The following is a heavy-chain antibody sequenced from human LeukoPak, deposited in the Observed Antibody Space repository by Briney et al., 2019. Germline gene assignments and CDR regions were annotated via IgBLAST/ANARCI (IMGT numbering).Heavy chain of an antibody. Sequence: PGGSLRLSCVASGFPYDVQTMSWVRQAPGKGLEWVASMREDGREIHYVDSVKGRFTISRDNPKNSLYLHMNSLRAEDTAVYYCARGGATGGRFENWGQGTLVTVSS. CDR2: MREDGREI. CDR1: GFPYDVQT. J-gene: IGHJ4*02. D-gene: IGHD1-26*01. V-gene: IGHV3-7*01. CDR3: ARGGATGGRFEN.